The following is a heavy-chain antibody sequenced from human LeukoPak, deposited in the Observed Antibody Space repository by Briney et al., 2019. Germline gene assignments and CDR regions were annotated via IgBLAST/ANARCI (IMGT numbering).Heavy chain of an antibody. CDR2: IRYDGSNK. D-gene: IGHD5-12*01. J-gene: IGHJ4*02. CDR1: GFTFSSYG. CDR3: AKDKSMVATENFDY. Sequence: PGGSLSLSCAASGFTFSSYGMHWVRQAPGKGLEWVAFIRYDGSNKYYADSVKGRFTISRDNSKNTLYLQMNSLRAEDTAVYYCAKDKSMVATENFDYWGQGTLVTVSS. V-gene: IGHV3-30*02.